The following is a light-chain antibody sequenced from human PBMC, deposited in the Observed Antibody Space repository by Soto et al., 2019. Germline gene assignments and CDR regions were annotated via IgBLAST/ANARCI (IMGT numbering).Light chain of an antibody. Sequence: AIQLTQSPSSLSTSVGDRVTITCRASQDISSALAWYQQKPGRAPKLLISDASSLKSGVPSRFSVSGSGTDFTLTISSLQPEDFASYYCQQFNSYPLTFGQGTKVDFK. CDR3: QQFNSYPLT. CDR1: QDISSA. V-gene: IGKV1-13*02. CDR2: DAS. J-gene: IGKJ1*01.